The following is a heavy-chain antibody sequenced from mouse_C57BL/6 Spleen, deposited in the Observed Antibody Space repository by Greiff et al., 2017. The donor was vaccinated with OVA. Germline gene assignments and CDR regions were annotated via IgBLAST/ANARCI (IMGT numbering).Heavy chain of an antibody. J-gene: IGHJ3*01. Sequence: VKLVESGPGLVQPSQSLSITCTVSGFSLTSYGVHWVRQSPGKGLEWLGVIWSGGSTDYNAGFISRLSISKDNSKSQVFFKMNSLQADDTAIYYCARNYLDYYGSSPFAYWGQGTLVTVSA. D-gene: IGHD1-1*01. CDR3: ARNYLDYYGSSPFAY. CDR2: IWSGGST. V-gene: IGHV2-2*01. CDR1: GFSLTSYG.